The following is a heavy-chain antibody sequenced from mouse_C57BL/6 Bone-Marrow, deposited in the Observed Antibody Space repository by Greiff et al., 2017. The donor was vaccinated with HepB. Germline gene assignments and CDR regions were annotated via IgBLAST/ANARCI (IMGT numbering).Heavy chain of an antibody. V-gene: IGHV14-3*01. D-gene: IGHD1-1*01. CDR3: ARDSLITTVVAPLAY. CDR2: IDPANGNT. J-gene: IGHJ3*01. Sequence: EVKLQESVAELVRPGASVKLSCTASGFNIKNTYMHWVKQRPEQGLEWIGRIDPANGNTKYAPKFQGKATITADTSSNTAYLQLSSLTSEDTAIYYCARDSLITTVVAPLAYWGQGTLVTVSA. CDR1: GFNIKNTY.